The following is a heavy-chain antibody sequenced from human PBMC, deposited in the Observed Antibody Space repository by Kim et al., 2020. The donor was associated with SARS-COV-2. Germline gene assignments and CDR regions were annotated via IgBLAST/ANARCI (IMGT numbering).Heavy chain of an antibody. J-gene: IGHJ5*02. CDR3: ARDRRYNWFDP. V-gene: IGHV1-18*01. CDR2: T. Sequence: TNYAQKLQGRVTMTTDTSTSTAYMELRSLRSDDTAVYYCARDRRYNWFDPWGQGTLVTVSS.